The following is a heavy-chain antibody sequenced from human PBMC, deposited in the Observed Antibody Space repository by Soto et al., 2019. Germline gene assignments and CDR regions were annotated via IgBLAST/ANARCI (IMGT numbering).Heavy chain of an antibody. CDR2: ISAHNGNT. CDR1: GYGFTTYG. J-gene: IGHJ4*02. V-gene: IGHV1-18*01. Sequence: QVHLVQSGAEVKKPGASVKVSCKGSGYGFTTYGITWVRQAPGQGLEWMAWISAHNGNTNYAQKLQGRVTVTRDTSTSTAYMELRSLRSDDPAVYYCARGRYGAYWGQGALVTVSS. CDR3: ARGRYGAY. D-gene: IGHD3-10*01.